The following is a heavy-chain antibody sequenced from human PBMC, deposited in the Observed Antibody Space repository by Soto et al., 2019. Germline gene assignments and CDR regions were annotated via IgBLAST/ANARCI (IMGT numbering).Heavy chain of an antibody. CDR2: IIPIFGTA. CDR3: ASATVVLNTPGRYFDL. V-gene: IGHV1-69*13. Sequence: SVKVSCKASGGTFSSYAISWVRQAPGQGLEWMGGIIPIFGTANYAQKFQGRVTITADESTGTAYMELSSLRSEHTAVYYCASATVVLNTPGRYFDLWGRGTLVTVSS. J-gene: IGHJ2*01. D-gene: IGHD2-15*01. CDR1: GGTFSSYA.